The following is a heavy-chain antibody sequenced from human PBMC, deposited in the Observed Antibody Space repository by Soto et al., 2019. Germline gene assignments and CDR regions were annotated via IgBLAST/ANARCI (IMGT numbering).Heavy chain of an antibody. J-gene: IGHJ4*02. V-gene: IGHV3-30-3*01. Sequence: QVQLVESGGGVVQPGRSLRLSCAASGFTFSSYAMHWVRQAPGKGLEWVAVISYDGSNKYYADSVKGRFTISRDNSKHTLYRQMYSLRAGDAAVYYCARDPGVTDFAVWTSSFDYWGQGTLVTVSS. CDR3: ARDPGVTDFAVWTSSFDY. CDR1: GFTFSSYA. D-gene: IGHD3-3*01. CDR2: ISYDGSNK.